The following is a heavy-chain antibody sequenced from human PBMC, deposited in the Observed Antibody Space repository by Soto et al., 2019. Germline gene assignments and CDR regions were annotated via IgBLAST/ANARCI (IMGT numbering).Heavy chain of an antibody. V-gene: IGHV4-34*01. D-gene: IGHD3-9*01. CDR3: ARGPDVLRYFDWLLSLDY. CDR2: INHSGST. Sequence: SETLSLTCAVYGGSFSGYYWSWIRQPPGKGLEWIGEINHSGSTNYNPSLKSRVTISVDTSKNQFSLKLSSVTAADTAVYYCARGPDVLRYFDWLLSLDYWGQGTLVTVSS. J-gene: IGHJ4*02. CDR1: GGSFSGYY.